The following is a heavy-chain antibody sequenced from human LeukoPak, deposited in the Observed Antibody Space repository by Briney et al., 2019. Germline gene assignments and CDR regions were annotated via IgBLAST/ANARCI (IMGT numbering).Heavy chain of an antibody. CDR3: ARLKGYSSGWYPSYYFDY. D-gene: IGHD6-19*01. CDR2: IYYSGST. V-gene: IGHV4-59*08. J-gene: IGHJ4*02. Sequence: SETLCLTCTVSGGSITHYYWTWIRQPPGKGLEWIGYIYYSGSTNYNPSLKSRVTISVDTSKNQFSLKLSSVTAADTAVYYCARLKGYSSGWYPSYYFDYWGQGTLVTVSS. CDR1: GGSITHYY.